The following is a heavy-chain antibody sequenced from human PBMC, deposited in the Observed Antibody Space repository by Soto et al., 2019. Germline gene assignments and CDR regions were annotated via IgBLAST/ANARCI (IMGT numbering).Heavy chain of an antibody. J-gene: IGHJ5*02. CDR1: GFTFRYYD. V-gene: IGHV3-11*01. D-gene: IGHD4-4*01. CDR2: ISSSGTAT. Sequence: QVQLVESGGGVVRPGGSLRLSCAASGFTFRYYDMSWIRQAPGKGLEWVSCISSSGTATYYADSLNACFTIPRDNGKNLLSVDINSLRAENSHVYYCARKGPRADSPNHWRQGNLVTVSS. CDR3: ARKGPRADSPNH.